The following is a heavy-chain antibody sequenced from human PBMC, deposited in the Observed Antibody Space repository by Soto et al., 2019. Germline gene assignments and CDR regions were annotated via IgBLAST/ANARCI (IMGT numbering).Heavy chain of an antibody. D-gene: IGHD1-1*01. CDR3: ARTGTRHTDILVY. V-gene: IGHV3-7*01. Sequence: SMGICCAASGLTFNSYWMTWVLQEPGKGLEWMANINQDGNEDNLLDTVKGQFTISRDNAKNSLFLHMISLSVDDKAVSYYARTGTRHTDILVYWDQG. CDR1: GLTFNSYW. J-gene: IGHJ4*02. CDR2: INQDGNED.